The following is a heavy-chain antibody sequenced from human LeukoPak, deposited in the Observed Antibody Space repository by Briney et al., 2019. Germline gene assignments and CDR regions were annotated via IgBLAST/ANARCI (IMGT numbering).Heavy chain of an antibody. J-gene: IGHJ6*02. D-gene: IGHD3-22*01. V-gene: IGHV3-33*08. Sequence: GGSLRLSCAASPFTFTSYAMSWVRQAPGKGLEWVAVIWYDGSNKYYADSVKGRFTISRDNSKNTLYLQMNSLRAEDTAVYYCARDSWDSSGYYYYYYYYGMDVWGQGTTVTVSS. CDR2: IWYDGSNK. CDR3: ARDSWDSSGYYYYYYYYGMDV. CDR1: PFTFTSYA.